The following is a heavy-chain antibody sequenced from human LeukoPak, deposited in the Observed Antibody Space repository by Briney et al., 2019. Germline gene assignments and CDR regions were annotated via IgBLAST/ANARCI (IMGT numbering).Heavy chain of an antibody. Sequence: SETLSLTCTVSGGSISSSSHYWGWIRQPPGKGLEWIGSIYYSGSTYYNPSLKSRVTISVDTSKNQFSLKLSSVTAADTAVYYCARLYSAGMDVWGQGTTVTVSS. CDR2: IYYSGST. V-gene: IGHV4-39*01. CDR3: ARLYSAGMDV. D-gene: IGHD2-21*01. J-gene: IGHJ6*02. CDR1: GGSISSSSHY.